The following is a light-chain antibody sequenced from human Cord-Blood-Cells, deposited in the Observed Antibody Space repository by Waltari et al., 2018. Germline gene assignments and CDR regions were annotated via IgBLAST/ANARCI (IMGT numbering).Light chain of an antibody. Sequence: QAVLTQPSSLSASPGASASLTCTLRSGINVGTYRISWYPQKPGSPPQYLLRYKSDSDKQQGSGVPSRFSGSKSGNTASLTISGLQAEDEADYYCCSYAGSYTGVFGGGTKLTVL. CDR2: YKSDSDK. CDR1: SGINVGTYR. J-gene: IGLJ3*02. CDR3: CSYAGSYTGV. V-gene: IGLV5-45*02.